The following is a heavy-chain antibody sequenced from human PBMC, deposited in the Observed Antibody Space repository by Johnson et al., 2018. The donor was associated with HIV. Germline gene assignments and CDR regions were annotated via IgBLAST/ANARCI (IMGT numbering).Heavy chain of an antibody. CDR2: ISYDGSNK. CDR1: GFTFSSYA. V-gene: IGHV3-30*14. J-gene: IGHJ3*01. CDR3: ARACRDGYTCDVYDV. D-gene: IGHD5-24*01. Sequence: QVQLVESGGGVVQPGRSLRLSCAASGFTFSSYAMHWVRQAPGKGLEWVAVISYDGSNKYYADSVKGRFTISRDNSKNTLYLQMNSLRAEDTALYYCARACRDGYTCDVYDVWGQGTMVTVSS.